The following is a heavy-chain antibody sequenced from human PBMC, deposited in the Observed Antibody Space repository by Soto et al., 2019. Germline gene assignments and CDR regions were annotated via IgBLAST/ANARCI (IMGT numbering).Heavy chain of an antibody. Sequence: QVQLQQWGAGLLKPSETLSLTCAVYGGSFSGYYWSWIRQTPGKGLEWIGEIHHSGSTNYNPSLKSRFTIPVDTSNHHSSLKLSSVTAADTAVDYCARRSSCYHYWGQGTLVTVSS. CDR3: ARRSSCYHY. CDR2: IHHSGST. V-gene: IGHV4-34*01. D-gene: IGHD6-13*01. J-gene: IGHJ4*02. CDR1: GGSFSGYY.